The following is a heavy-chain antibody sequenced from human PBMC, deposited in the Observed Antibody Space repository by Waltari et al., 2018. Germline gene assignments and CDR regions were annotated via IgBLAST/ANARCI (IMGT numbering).Heavy chain of an antibody. D-gene: IGHD6-19*01. V-gene: IGHV4-39*07. CDR1: GGSISSSSYY. CDR2: IYYSGST. J-gene: IGHJ4*02. Sequence: QLQLQESGPGLVKPSETLSLTCTVSGGSISSSSYYWGWIRQPPGKGLEWIGSIYYSGSTYYNPSLKSRVTISVDTSKNQFSLKLSSVTAADTAVYYCARDVEAVGPDYWGQGTLVTVSS. CDR3: ARDVEAVGPDY.